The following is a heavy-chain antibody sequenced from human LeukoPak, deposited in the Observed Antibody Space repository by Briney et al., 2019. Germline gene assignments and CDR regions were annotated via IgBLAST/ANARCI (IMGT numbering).Heavy chain of an antibody. CDR1: GYTLTELS. D-gene: IGHD3-22*01. Sequence: SVKVSCKVSGYTLTELSMHWVRQAPGQGLEWMGGIIPIFGTANYAQKFQGRVTITADESTSTAYMELSSLRSEDTAVYYCARDPEGYDSSGYYSWDVWGQGTTVTVSS. J-gene: IGHJ6*02. CDR2: IIPIFGTA. V-gene: IGHV1-69*13. CDR3: ARDPEGYDSSGYYSWDV.